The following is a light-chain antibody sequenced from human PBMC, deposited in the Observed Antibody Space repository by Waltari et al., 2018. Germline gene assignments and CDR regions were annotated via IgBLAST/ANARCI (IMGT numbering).Light chain of an antibody. CDR3: HQYYSTPFT. V-gene: IGKV4-1*01. CDR1: QSVLYSSNNKNY. J-gene: IGKJ1*01. CDR2: WAS. Sequence: DIVMTQSPDSLAVSLGERATINCKFSQSVLYSSNNKNYLAWYQQKPGQPPKLLIYWASTRESGVPDRFSGSESGTDFTLTISSLQAEDVAVYYCHQYYSTPFTFGQGTKVEIK.